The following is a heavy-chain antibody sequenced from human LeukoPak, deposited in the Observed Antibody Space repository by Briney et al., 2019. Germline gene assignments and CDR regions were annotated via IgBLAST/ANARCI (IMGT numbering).Heavy chain of an antibody. CDR1: GGTFSSYT. CDR2: IIAILGIA. V-gene: IGHV1-69*02. CDR3: SAYCGSDRAAFHY. D-gene: IGHD3-10*01. Sequence: SVKVSCKASGGTFSSYTISWVRQAPGQGLEWMGRIIAILGIANYAQKFQGRVTTTADKSTSTAYIDLSSLRSHEPAVYCCSAYCGSDRAAFHYWGQGTLVTVSS. J-gene: IGHJ4*02.